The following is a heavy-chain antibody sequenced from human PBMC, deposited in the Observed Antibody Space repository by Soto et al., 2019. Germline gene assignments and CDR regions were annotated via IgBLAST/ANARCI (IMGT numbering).Heavy chain of an antibody. CDR1: GDSMGSGDYY. D-gene: IGHD3-10*01. J-gene: IGHJ5*02. CDR2: IYYIGTT. CDR3: SRGSTYYGFLT. V-gene: IGHV4-30-4*01. Sequence: QVQLQESGPGLVKPSQTLSLTCTVSGDSMGSGDYYWTWIRQPPGKDLEWIGYIYYIGTTFYNPSLESRVNTSIDTSKNHFSLRLTSVTAADTAVYYCSRGSTYYGFLTWGQGTLVTVSS.